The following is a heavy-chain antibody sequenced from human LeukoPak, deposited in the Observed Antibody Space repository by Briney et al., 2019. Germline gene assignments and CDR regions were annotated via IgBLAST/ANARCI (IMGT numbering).Heavy chain of an antibody. J-gene: IGHJ4*02. CDR1: RFTFDDYA. Sequence: SGGSLRLSCAASRFTFDDYAMHWVRQAPGKGLEWVSGISWNSGRIVYADAVKGRFTISRDNAKNSLYLQMNSLRAEDTAFYYCAKGAVAVTESTIDYWGQGTLVTVSS. D-gene: IGHD6-19*01. V-gene: IGHV3-9*01. CDR2: ISWNSGRI. CDR3: AKGAVAVTESTIDY.